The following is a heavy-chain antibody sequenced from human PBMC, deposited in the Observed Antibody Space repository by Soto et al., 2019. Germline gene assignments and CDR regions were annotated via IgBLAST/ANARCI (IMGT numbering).Heavy chain of an antibody. CDR3: ARRYYDFWSGYLSLYYFDY. J-gene: IGHJ4*02. Sequence: SETLSLTCAVYGGSFSGYYWSWIRQPPGKGLEWIGSIYYSGSTYYNPSLKSRVTISVDTSKNQFSLKLSSVTAADTAVYYCARRYYDFWSGYLSLYYFDYWGQGTLVTVS. CDR1: GGSFSGYY. D-gene: IGHD3-3*01. CDR2: IYYSGST. V-gene: IGHV4-34*01.